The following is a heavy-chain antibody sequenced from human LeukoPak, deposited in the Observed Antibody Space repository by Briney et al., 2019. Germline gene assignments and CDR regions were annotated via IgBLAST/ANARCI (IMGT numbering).Heavy chain of an antibody. CDR1: GFTFSSYG. D-gene: IGHD2-21*02. CDR2: IWYDGSNK. V-gene: IGHV3-33*01. J-gene: IGHJ4*02. Sequence: GGSLRLSCAASGFTFSSYGMHWVRQAPGKGLEWVAVIWYDGSNKYYADSVKGRFTISRDNSKNTLYLQMNSLRAEDTAVYYRARDAYCGGDCYSYYFDYWGQGTLVTVSS. CDR3: ARDAYCGGDCYSYYFDY.